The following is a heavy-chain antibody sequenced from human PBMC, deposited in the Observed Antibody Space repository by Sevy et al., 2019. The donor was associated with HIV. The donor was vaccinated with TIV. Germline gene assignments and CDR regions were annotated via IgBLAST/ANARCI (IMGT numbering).Heavy chain of an antibody. CDR2: IRSKAYGGTT. Sequence: SLRLSCTASGFTFGDYAMSWFRQAPGKGLEWVGFIRSKAYGGTTEYAASVKGRFTISRDDSKSIAYLQMNSLKTEDTAVYYCTRYGSGSSYYFDYWGQGTLVTVSS. V-gene: IGHV3-49*03. J-gene: IGHJ4*02. D-gene: IGHD3-10*01. CDR1: GFTFGDYA. CDR3: TRYGSGSSYYFDY.